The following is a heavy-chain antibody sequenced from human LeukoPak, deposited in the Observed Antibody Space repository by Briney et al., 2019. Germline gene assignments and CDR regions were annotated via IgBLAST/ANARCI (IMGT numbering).Heavy chain of an antibody. CDR1: GFTFSTSW. CDR2: IKPDGSVK. D-gene: IGHD3-16*01. Sequence: PGGSLRLSCAASGFTFSTSWMNWVRQAPGKGLEWVANIKPDGSVKSYADSMKGRFTISRDNAKNSLYLQINSLRADDTAVYYCATNWLLGGWGQGALVTVSS. V-gene: IGHV3-7*01. J-gene: IGHJ4*02. CDR3: ATNWLLGG.